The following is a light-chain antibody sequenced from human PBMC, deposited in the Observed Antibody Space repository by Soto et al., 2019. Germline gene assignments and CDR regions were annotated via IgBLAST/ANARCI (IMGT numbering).Light chain of an antibody. V-gene: IGKV3-11*01. CDR2: DAS. Sequence: EIVLPRSPGTLSLSPGERATLSCRASQSVSSSYLARYQQKPGQAPRLLIYDASNRATGIPARFSGSGSGTDFTLTISSLEPEDFAVYYCQQRSNWPLTFGGGTKVDIK. CDR1: QSVSSSY. CDR3: QQRSNWPLT. J-gene: IGKJ4*01.